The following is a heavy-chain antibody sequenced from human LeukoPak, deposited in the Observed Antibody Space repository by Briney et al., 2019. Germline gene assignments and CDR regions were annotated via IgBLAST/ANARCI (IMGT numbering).Heavy chain of an antibody. J-gene: IGHJ4*02. Sequence: GGSLRLSCAASGFTFSSYWMSWVRQAPGKGLEWVANIKQDGSEKYYVDSVKGRFTISRDNAKNSLYLQMNSLRAEDTAVYYCARDAYSSSWYLPDGYFDYWGQGTLVTVSS. D-gene: IGHD6-13*01. CDR1: GFTFSSYW. CDR3: ARDAYSSSWYLPDGYFDY. CDR2: IKQDGSEK. V-gene: IGHV3-7*01.